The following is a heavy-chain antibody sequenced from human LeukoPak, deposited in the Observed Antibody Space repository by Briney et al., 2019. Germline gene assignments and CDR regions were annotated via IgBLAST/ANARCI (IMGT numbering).Heavy chain of an antibody. D-gene: IGHD3-22*01. CDR2: IYYSGST. J-gene: IGHJ4*02. Sequence: PSETLSLTCTVSGGSISSGDYYWSWIRQPPGKGLEWIGYIYYSGSTYYNPSLKSRVTISVDTSKNQFSLKLSSVTAADTAVYYCARAVEITMIVVVSHFAYWGQGTLVTVSS. CDR1: GGSISSGDYY. V-gene: IGHV4-30-4*01. CDR3: ARAVEITMIVVVSHFAY.